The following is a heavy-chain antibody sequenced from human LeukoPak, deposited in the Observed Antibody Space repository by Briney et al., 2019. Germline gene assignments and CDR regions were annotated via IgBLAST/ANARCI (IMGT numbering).Heavy chain of an antibody. V-gene: IGHV4-39*07. CDR3: ARRPVGEMAAWYFDL. Sequence: SETLSLTCTVSGDSISNNSDYWGWIRQPPGKGLEWIGSIYYSATTFYNPSLKSRVTISVDTSKNQFSLKLSSVTAADTAVYYCARRPVGEMAAWYFDLWGRGTLVTVSS. CDR1: GDSISNNSDY. D-gene: IGHD5-24*01. CDR2: IYYSATT. J-gene: IGHJ2*01.